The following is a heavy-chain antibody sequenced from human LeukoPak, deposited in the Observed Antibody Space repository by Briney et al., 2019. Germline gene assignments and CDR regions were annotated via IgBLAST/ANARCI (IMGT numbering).Heavy chain of an antibody. CDR1: GYTFTINY. J-gene: IGHJ4*02. CDR2: IYPRDGST. CDR3: ARDQEGFDY. Sequence: ASVKVSCKASGYTFTINYIHWVRQAPGQGLEWMGMIYPRDGSTSYAQKFQGSVTVTRDTSTSTIHMELSGLRSEDTAVYYCARDQEGFDYWGQGTLVTVSS. V-gene: IGHV1-46*01.